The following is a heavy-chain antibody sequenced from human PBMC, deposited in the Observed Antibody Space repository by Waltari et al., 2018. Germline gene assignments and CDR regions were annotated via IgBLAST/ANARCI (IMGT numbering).Heavy chain of an antibody. J-gene: IGHJ5*02. CDR1: GFTFSSYA. CDR3: AKGRYSSGCSGS. D-gene: IGHD6-19*01. CDR2: ISGSGGST. Sequence: EVQLVESGGGLVQPGGSLRLSCAASGFTFSSYAMSWVRQAPGKGLEWVSAISGSGGSTYYADSGKGRFTISRDNAKNTLYLQMNSLRAEDTAVYYCAKGRYSSGCSGSWGQGTLVTGSS. V-gene: IGHV3-23*04.